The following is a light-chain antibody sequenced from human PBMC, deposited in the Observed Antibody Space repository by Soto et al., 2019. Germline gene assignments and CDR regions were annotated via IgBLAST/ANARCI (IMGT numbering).Light chain of an antibody. CDR3: SSFRSSSTSFV. V-gene: IGLV2-14*03. Sequence: QSALTQPGSVSGSPGQSITISCTGTSSDIGDSNYVSWYQQHPGKAPKLVIYDVSNRPSGVSNRFSGSKSANTASLTISGLQAEDEADYYCSSFRSSSTSFVFGTGTKLTVL. CDR1: SSDIGDSNY. J-gene: IGLJ1*01. CDR2: DVS.